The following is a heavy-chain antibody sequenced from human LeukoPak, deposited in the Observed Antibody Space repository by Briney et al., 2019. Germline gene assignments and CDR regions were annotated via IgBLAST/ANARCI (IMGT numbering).Heavy chain of an antibody. Sequence: GSLRLSCAASGFTFSSYAMSWVRQAPGKGLEWVSAISGSGGSTYYADSVKGRFTISRDNSKDTLYLQMNSLRAEDTAVYYCAREVGPRDAFDIWGQGTMVTVSS. J-gene: IGHJ3*02. CDR3: AREVGPRDAFDI. CDR1: GFTFSSYA. CDR2: ISGSGGST. V-gene: IGHV3-23*01. D-gene: IGHD2-2*01.